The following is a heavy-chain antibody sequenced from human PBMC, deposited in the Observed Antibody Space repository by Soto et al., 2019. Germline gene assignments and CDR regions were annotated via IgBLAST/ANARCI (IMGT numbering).Heavy chain of an antibody. CDR2: ISSSSSTI. CDR3: ARHPERIAEIGWFDP. Sequence: QAPGKGLEWVSYISSSSSTIYYADSVKGRFPISRDNAKNSLYLQMNSLRAEDTAVYYCARHPERIAEIGWFDPWGQGTLVNVSS. D-gene: IGHD6-13*01. J-gene: IGHJ5*02. V-gene: IGHV3-48*01.